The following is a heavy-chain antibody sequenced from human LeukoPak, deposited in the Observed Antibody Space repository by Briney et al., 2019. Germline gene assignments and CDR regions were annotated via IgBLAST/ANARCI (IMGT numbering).Heavy chain of an antibody. D-gene: IGHD3-10*01. CDR2: IKSKTDGGTT. V-gene: IGHV3-15*01. Sequence: GGSLRLSCAASGFTFSNAWMSWVRQAPGKGLEWVGRIKSKTDGGTTDYAAPVKGRFTISRDDSKNTLYLQMNSLKTEDTAVYYCTTEAMVRGVIMTDAFDIWGQGTMVTVSS. CDR1: GFTFSNAW. J-gene: IGHJ3*02. CDR3: TTEAMVRGVIMTDAFDI.